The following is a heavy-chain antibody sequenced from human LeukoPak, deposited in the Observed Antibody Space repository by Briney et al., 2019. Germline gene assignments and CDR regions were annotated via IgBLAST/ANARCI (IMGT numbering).Heavy chain of an antibody. J-gene: IGHJ4*02. D-gene: IGHD6-13*01. V-gene: IGHV4-34*01. CDR3: AGGVAVVGAADY. Sequence: PSETLSLTCAVYGGSFSGYYWSWIRQPPGKGLEWIGEINHSGSTNYNPSLKSRVTISVDTSKNQSSLKVTSVSAADTAVYYCAGGVAVVGAADYWGQGTLVTVSS. CDR2: INHSGST. CDR1: GGSFSGYY.